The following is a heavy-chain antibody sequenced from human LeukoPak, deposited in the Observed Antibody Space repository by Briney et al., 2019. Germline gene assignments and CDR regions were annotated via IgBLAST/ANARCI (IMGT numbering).Heavy chain of an antibody. CDR1: GFIFSPYA. Sequence: GGSLKLSCATSGFIFSPYAMHWVRQAPGKGLEWISYISGGTTTVFYADSVKGRFTISRDNAKNSLYLHMNSLRAEDTAVYFCARDNLPNSYDSSGADSWGQGTLVTVSS. CDR3: ARDNLPNSYDSSGADS. J-gene: IGHJ4*02. V-gene: IGHV3-48*04. D-gene: IGHD3-22*01. CDR2: ISGGTTTV.